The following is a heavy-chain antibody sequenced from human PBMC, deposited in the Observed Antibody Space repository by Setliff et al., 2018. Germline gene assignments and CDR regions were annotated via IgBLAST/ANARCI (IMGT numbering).Heavy chain of an antibody. CDR1: GFTFSSYG. V-gene: IGHV3-23*01. CDR2: ISGSGGST. D-gene: IGHD3-10*01. CDR3: AKNGFGVVALGVNNWFDP. J-gene: IGHJ5*02. Sequence: GSLRLSCAASGFTFSSYGMSWVRQAPGKGLEWVSAISGSGGSTYYADSVKGRFTISRDNSKNTLYLQMNSLRAEDTAVYYCAKNGFGVVALGVNNWFDPWGQGTLVTVSS.